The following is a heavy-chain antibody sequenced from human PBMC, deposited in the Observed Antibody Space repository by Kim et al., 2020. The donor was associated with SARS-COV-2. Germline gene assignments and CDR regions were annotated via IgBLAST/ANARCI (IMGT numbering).Heavy chain of an antibody. CDR1: GFTFSSYA. Sequence: GGSLRLSCAASGFTFSSYAMSWVRQAPGKGLEWVSVIYSGGSSTYYADSVKGRFTISRDNSKNTLYLQMNSLRAEDTAVYYCAKDMRSFTSEIHYYYYGMDVRGQGTTVTVSS. CDR3: AKDMRSFTSEIHYYYYGMDV. J-gene: IGHJ6*02. V-gene: IGHV3-23*03. CDR2: IYSGGSST. D-gene: IGHD2-2*01.